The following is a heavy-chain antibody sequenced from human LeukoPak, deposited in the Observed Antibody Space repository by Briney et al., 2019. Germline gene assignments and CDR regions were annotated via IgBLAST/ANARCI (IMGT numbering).Heavy chain of an antibody. J-gene: IGHJ4*02. D-gene: IGHD4-23*01. CDR3: AKPDSTVVTPEAIRY. Sequence: PGGSLRLSCAASGFTFSSYGMSWVRQAPGKGLEWVSAISGSGGSTYYADSVKGRFTISRDNSKNTLYLQMNSLRAEDTAVYYCAKPDSTVVTPEAIRYWGQGTLVTVSS. V-gene: IGHV3-23*01. CDR2: ISGSGGST. CDR1: GFTFSSYG.